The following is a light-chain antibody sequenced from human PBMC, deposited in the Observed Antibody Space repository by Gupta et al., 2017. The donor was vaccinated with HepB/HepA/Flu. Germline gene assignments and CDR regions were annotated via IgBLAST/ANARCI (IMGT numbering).Light chain of an antibody. V-gene: IGLV2-14*01. CDR2: DVS. Sequence: QSALTQPASVSGSPGQSITIPCTGTSSDVGGYNYVSWYQQHPGKAPTLMIYDVSNRPSGVSNRFSGSKSANTASLTISGLQAEDEADYYCSSYTSSSTLGVFGTGTKVTVL. J-gene: IGLJ1*01. CDR1: SSDVGGYNY. CDR3: SSYTSSSTLGV.